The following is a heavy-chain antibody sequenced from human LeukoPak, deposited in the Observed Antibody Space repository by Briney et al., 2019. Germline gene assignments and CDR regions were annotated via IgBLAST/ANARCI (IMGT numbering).Heavy chain of an antibody. V-gene: IGHV3-66*01. D-gene: IGHD3-22*01. CDR3: ARESSSRKGMIDTTLIG. Sequence: PGGSLRLSCAASGFTVSSNYMSWVRQAPGKGLEWVSVIYSGGSTYYADSVKGRSTISRDNSKNTLYLQMNSLRAEDTAVYYCARESSSRKGMIDTTLIGWGQGTLVTVSS. CDR1: GFTVSSNY. CDR2: IYSGGST. J-gene: IGHJ4*02.